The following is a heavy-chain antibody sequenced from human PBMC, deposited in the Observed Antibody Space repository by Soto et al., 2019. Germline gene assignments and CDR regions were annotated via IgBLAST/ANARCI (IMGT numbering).Heavy chain of an antibody. V-gene: IGHV5-51*01. D-gene: IGHD6-13*01. CDR3: ARLVAAASTGGYNYGMDV. CDR1: GYSFTSYW. Sequence: GESLKISCKGSGYSFTSYWIGWVRQMPGKGLEWMGIIYPGDSDTRYSPSFQGQVTISADKSISTAYLQWSSLKASDTAMYYCARLVAAASTGGYNYGMDVWGQGTTVTVSS. CDR2: IYPGDSDT. J-gene: IGHJ6*02.